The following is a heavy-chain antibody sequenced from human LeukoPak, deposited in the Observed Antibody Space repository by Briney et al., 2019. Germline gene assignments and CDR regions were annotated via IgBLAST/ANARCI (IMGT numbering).Heavy chain of an antibody. CDR2: ISGRDDST. CDR3: AKWGDYDILTGYYDPDY. J-gene: IGHJ4*02. Sequence: GGSLRLSCAASGFTVSNYAMYWVRQAPGKGLEWVSAISGRDDSTYYADSVKGRFTISRDTSKNTLFLQMNSLRAEDTAVYYCAKWGDYDILTGYYDPDYWGQGTLVTVSS. D-gene: IGHD3-9*01. V-gene: IGHV3-23*01. CDR1: GFTVSNYA.